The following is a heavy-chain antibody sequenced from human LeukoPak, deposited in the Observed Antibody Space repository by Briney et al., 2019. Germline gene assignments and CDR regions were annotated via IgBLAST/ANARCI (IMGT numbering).Heavy chain of an antibody. D-gene: IGHD2/OR15-2a*01. J-gene: IGHJ1*01. V-gene: IGHV1-2*02. Sequence: ASVKVSCKASGYTFINNWMHWVRQAPGQGLEWMGWINPNSGGTNYAQKFQGRATMTRDTSISTAYMELSRLRSDDTAVYYCARSTTPNENEYFEHWGQGTLVTVSS. CDR1: GYTFINNW. CDR2: INPNSGGT. CDR3: ARSTTPNENEYFEH.